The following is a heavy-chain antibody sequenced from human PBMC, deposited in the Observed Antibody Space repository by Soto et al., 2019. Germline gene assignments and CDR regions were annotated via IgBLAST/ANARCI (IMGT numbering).Heavy chain of an antibody. Sequence: XATLSLTCSVSDDSFSDYYWNWIRQPAGKGLEWIGRVYASGSTDYNPSLKGRLTMSVDTSKKQFSLNLTSVTAADTAVYYCARGRDWAYFFDYWGQGTLVTVSS. CDR2: VYASGST. V-gene: IGHV4-4*07. CDR1: DDSFSDYY. CDR3: ARGRDWAYFFDY. D-gene: IGHD2-21*01. J-gene: IGHJ4*02.